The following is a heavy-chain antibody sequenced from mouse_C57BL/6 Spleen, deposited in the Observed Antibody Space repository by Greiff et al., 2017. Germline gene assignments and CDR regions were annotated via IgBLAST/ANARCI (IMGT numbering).Heavy chain of an antibody. Sequence: EVMLVESGGGLVQSGRSLRLSCATSGFTFSDFYMEWVRQAPGKGLEWIAASRNKANDYTTEYSASVKGRFIVSRDTSQSILYLQMNALRAEDTAIYYCARDAGWDGGYFDVWGTGTTVTVSS. V-gene: IGHV7-1*01. D-gene: IGHD4-1*01. CDR2: SRNKANDYTT. J-gene: IGHJ1*03. CDR3: ARDAGWDGGYFDV. CDR1: GFTFSDFY.